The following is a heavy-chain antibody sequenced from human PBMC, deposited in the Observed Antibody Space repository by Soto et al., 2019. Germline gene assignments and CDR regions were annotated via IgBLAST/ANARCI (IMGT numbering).Heavy chain of an antibody. CDR3: AIFFFQAEDGIRDVRSVSAFLLNRSSDL. J-gene: IGHJ2*01. CDR2: IKQDGSEK. D-gene: IGHD3-10*02. V-gene: IGHV3-7*05. Sequence: QDLGKGLEWVANIKQDGSEKYYVDSVKGRFTISRDNAKNSLYLQMNSLRAEDTAVYYCAIFFFQAEDGIRDVRSVSAFLLNRSSDL.